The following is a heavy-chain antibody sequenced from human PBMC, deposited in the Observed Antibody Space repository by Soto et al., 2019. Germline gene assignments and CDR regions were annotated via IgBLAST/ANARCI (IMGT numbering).Heavy chain of an antibody. D-gene: IGHD6-19*01. CDR3: ARDPMGYSSGWDYYFDY. Sequence: EVHLLESGGGLVQPGGSLRLSCAASGFTFNNYAMSWVRQAPGKGLEWVSAISGSGTSTYYADSVKGRFTISRDNSKNTLYLQMNSLRAEDTAVYYCARDPMGYSSGWDYYFDYWGQGTLVTVSS. J-gene: IGHJ4*02. CDR2: ISGSGTST. CDR1: GFTFNNYA. V-gene: IGHV3-23*01.